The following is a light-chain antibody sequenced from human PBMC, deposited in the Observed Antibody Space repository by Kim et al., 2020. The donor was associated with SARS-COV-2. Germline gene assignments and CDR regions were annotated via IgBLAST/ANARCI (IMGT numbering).Light chain of an antibody. Sequence: GQKVTISCSGSSSNIGTNYVSCYHQLPGTAPDLLIYNDDGRPSAIPDRFSGSKSGTSAALGITGLQTGDEADYYCGTWDSSLSAVVFGGGTQLTVL. CDR3: GTWDSSLSAVV. CDR1: SSNIGTNY. J-gene: IGLJ2*01. CDR2: NDD. V-gene: IGLV1-51*01.